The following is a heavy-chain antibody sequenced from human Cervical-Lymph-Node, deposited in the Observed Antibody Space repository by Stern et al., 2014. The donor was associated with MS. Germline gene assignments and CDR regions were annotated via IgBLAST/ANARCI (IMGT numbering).Heavy chain of an antibody. V-gene: IGHV5-51*01. CDR3: ARSPLGDLSEFDL. D-gene: IGHD4-17*01. CDR1: EFRFSNHW. CDR2: IYPGDFDT. Sequence: EVQLVESGAEVKKPGESLNISCKGSEFRFSNHWIAWVRQMPGKGPEWMGIIYPGDFDTRYSPSFQGRVTISLDKPLSTAFLQWDSLKASDTAMYYCARSPLGDLSEFDLWGRGTLVTVSS. J-gene: IGHJ2*01.